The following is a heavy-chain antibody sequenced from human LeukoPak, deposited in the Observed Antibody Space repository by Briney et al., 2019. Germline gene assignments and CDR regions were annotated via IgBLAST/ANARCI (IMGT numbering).Heavy chain of an antibody. D-gene: IGHD2-2*01. V-gene: IGHV3-53*01. J-gene: IGHJ4*02. Sequence: GGSLRLSCAASGFTVSSNSMSWVRQAPGKGLEWVSVIYSGGNTFDADSVKGRFTISRDNSKNTLYLQMNSLRAEDTAVYYCAKGHLPFQPEYYFDYWGQGTLVTVSS. CDR2: IYSGGNT. CDR3: AKGHLPFQPEYYFDY. CDR1: GFTVSSNS.